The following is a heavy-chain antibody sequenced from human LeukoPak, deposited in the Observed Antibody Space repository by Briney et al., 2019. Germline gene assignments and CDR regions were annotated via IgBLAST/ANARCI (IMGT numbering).Heavy chain of an antibody. CDR1: GFTFSSYG. Sequence: GGSLRLSCAASGFTFSSYGMHWVRQAPGKGLEWVAVIWYDGSNKYYADSVKGRFTISRDNSKNTLYLQMNSLRAEDTAVYYCARGPPFWSGFPLPYYYFDYWGQGTLVTVSS. J-gene: IGHJ4*02. CDR3: ARGPPFWSGFPLPYYYFDY. D-gene: IGHD3-3*01. V-gene: IGHV3-33*01. CDR2: IWYDGSNK.